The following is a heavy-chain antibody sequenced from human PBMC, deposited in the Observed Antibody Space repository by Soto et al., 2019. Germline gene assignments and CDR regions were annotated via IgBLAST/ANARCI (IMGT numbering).Heavy chain of an antibody. CDR1: GFPFSTSN. J-gene: IGHJ5*02. CDR3: ARGVLPISSTSWFDP. D-gene: IGHD3-10*01. V-gene: IGHV3-21*01. Sequence: EVQLVESGGGLVNPGGSLRLSCVVSGFPFSTSNMNWVRQAPGKGLEWVSFISRSSTYIYYADSVKGRFTIXXXXXXXXXXXXXXXXXXEDTAVYYCARGVLPISSTSWFDPWGQGTLVTVSS. CDR2: ISRSSTYI.